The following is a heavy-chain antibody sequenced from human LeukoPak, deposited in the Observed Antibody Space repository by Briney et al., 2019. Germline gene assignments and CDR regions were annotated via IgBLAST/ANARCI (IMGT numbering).Heavy chain of an antibody. CDR1: GFTFSSFW. J-gene: IGHJ4*02. CDR3: ARGLGDGTPFDY. Sequence: PGGSLRLSCAASGFTFSSFWMHWVRQPPGKGLVGVSRITSDGSSTRSADSVKGRFTTSRDNAKNTLYLQLNSLRVEDTATYFCARGLGDGTPFDYWGQGTLVTVSS. D-gene: IGHD1-7*01. V-gene: IGHV3-74*01. CDR2: ITSDGSST.